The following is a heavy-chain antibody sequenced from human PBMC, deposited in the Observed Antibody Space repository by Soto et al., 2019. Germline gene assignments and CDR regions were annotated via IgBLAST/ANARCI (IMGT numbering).Heavy chain of an antibody. V-gene: IGHV1-69*02. Sequence: QVQLVQSGAEVMKPGSSVKVSCKASGGTFNSYTISWVRQAPGQGLEWMGRIVPIVGIANSAQKFQGRVTITADKSTGTAYMDLSSLRSEDTAVYYCARHSDSSSSPFAFWGQGTLVTVSS. J-gene: IGHJ4*02. D-gene: IGHD6-13*01. CDR2: IVPIVGIA. CDR1: GGTFNSYT. CDR3: ARHSDSSSSPFAF.